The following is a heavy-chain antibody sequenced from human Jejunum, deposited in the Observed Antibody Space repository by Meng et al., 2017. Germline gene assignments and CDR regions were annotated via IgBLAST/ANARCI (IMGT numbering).Heavy chain of an antibody. Sequence: GESLKISCAASGFTFSRPWMSWVRQVPGKGLEWVGRIRSKSDGGTIDYSEAVEGRFTISRDDSKEMLYLQMNGLKLEDSALYYCATGFMNGYSYWGQGTVVTVYS. CDR1: GFTFSRPW. J-gene: IGHJ4*02. CDR3: ATGFMNGYSY. CDR2: IRSKSDGGTI. V-gene: IGHV3-15*01. D-gene: IGHD2-15*01.